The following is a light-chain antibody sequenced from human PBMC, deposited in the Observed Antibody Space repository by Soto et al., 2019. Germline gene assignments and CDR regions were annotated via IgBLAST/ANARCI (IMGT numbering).Light chain of an antibody. CDR3: QQRQT. CDR2: DAS. V-gene: IGKV3-11*01. CDR1: QSVSSY. Sequence: EIVLTQSPATLSLSPGERVTLSCRASQSVSSYLAWYQQKPGQAPRLLIYDASNRATGIPARFSGSGSGTDFTLTISSLEPEDFAVYYCQQRQTFGQGTKVEIQ. J-gene: IGKJ1*01.